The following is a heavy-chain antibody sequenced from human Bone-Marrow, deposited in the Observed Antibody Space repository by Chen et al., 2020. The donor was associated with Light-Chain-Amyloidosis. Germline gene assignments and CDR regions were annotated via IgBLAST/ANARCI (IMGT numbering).Heavy chain of an antibody. J-gene: IGHJ2*01. CDR1: NGSFSGYF. D-gene: IGHD6-25*01. Sequence: QVRLQQWGAGLLKPSETLSLTCDVYNGSFSGYFWTWIRQPPGKGLEWIGEINHSGSINYNPSLKRRVTLSADTSKTQVSLKLSSVTAADTAVYYCARARGAARLRYFDVWGRGTLVTVSS. CDR3: ARARGAARLRYFDV. CDR2: INHSGSI. V-gene: IGHV4-34*01.